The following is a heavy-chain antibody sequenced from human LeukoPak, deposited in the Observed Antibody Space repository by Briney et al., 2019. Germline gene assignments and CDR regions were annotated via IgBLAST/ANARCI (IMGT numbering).Heavy chain of an antibody. CDR3: ARDLRFGGVLDY. CDR2: IYSGGST. Sequence: GGSLRLSFAASGFTVSSNYMSRVRQAPGKGLEWVSVIYSGGSTYYADSVKGRFTISRDNSKNTLYLQMNSLRAEDTAVYYCARDLRFGGVLDYWGQGTLVTVSS. D-gene: IGHD4-23*01. V-gene: IGHV3-53*01. J-gene: IGHJ4*02. CDR1: GFTVSSNY.